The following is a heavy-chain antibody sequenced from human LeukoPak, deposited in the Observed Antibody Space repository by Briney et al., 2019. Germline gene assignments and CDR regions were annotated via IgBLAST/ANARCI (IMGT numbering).Heavy chain of an antibody. D-gene: IGHD2-15*01. CDR3: AKGPSATGY. V-gene: IGHV3-30*04. CDR1: GFTFSSYA. Sequence: GGSLRLSCAASGFTFSSYAMHWVRQAPGKGLEWVAVISYDGSNKYYADSVKGRFTISRDNSKNTLYLQMNSLRAEDTAVYYCAKGPSATGYWGQGTLVTVSS. J-gene: IGHJ4*02. CDR2: ISYDGSNK.